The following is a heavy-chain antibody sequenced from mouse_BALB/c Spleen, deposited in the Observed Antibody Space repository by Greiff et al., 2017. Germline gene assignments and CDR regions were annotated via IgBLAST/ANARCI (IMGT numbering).Heavy chain of an antibody. V-gene: IGHV1S22*01. J-gene: IGHJ3*01. CDR3: TRSMITTGLFAY. D-gene: IGHD2-4*01. CDR2: IYPGSGST. Sequence: LQQPGSELVRPGASVKLSCKASGYTFTSYWMHWVKQRHGQGLEWIGNIYPGSGSTNYDEKFKSKGTLTVDTSSSTAYMHLSSLTSEDSAVYYCTRSMITTGLFAYWGQGTLVTVSA. CDR1: GYTFTSYW.